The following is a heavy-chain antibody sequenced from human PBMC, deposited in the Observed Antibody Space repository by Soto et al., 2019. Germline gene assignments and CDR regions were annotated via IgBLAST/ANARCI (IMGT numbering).Heavy chain of an antibody. V-gene: IGHV4-4*07. CDR3: ASDPFYYASEY. D-gene: IGHD3-10*01. J-gene: IGHJ4*02. CDR2: LYNAERT. CDR1: GGSVTNHY. Sequence: SETLSLTCTVSGGSVTNHYWSWIRQPAGKGLEWLGRLYNAERTTYNPALKGRVTMSMDTANNQFSLKLTSVTAEDTAVYYCASDPFYYASEYWGLGTLVTVSS.